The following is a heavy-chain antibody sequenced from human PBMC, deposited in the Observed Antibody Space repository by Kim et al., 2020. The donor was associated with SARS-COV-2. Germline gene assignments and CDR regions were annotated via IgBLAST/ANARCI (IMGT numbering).Heavy chain of an antibody. CDR3: ARVGEPHYSSTTGRGGMDV. V-gene: IGHV5-51*01. CDR2: IYPGDSDT. D-gene: IGHD6-13*01. Sequence: GESLKISCKGSGYSFTSYWIGWVRQMPGKGLEWMGIIYPGDSDTRYSPSFQGQVTISADKSISTAYLQWSSLKASDTAMYYCARVGEPHYSSTTGRGGMDVWGQGTTVTVSS. J-gene: IGHJ6*02. CDR1: GYSFTSYW.